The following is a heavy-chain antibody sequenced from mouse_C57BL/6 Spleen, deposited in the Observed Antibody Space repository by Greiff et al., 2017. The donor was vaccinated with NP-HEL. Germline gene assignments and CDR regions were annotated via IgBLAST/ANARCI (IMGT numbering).Heavy chain of an antibody. CDR3: TRGGLPKKPRDFDY. D-gene: IGHD5-5*01. CDR2: IYPGNSGT. J-gene: IGHJ2*01. Sequence: EVQLQQSGTVLARPGASVKMSCKTSGYTFTSYWMHWVKQRPGQGLEWIGAIYPGNSGTSYNQKFKGKAKLTAVTSASTAYMELSSLTNEDSAVYYCTRGGLPKKPRDFDYWGQGTTLTVSS. V-gene: IGHV1-5*01. CDR1: GYTFTSYW.